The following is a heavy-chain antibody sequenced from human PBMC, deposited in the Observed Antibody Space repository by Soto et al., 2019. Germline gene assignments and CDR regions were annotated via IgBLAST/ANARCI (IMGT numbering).Heavy chain of an antibody. D-gene: IGHD3-22*01. Sequence: QVQLQESGPGLVKPSETLSLTCTVSGGSMNNYYWSWIRQAPGKGLQYIGYISYMGTTNYNPSLRSRVTISVDTSKNQFSLKLTSVTAADTAIYYCTKSGGGYVNSGYYGGDYDSWGRGTLVTVTS. V-gene: IGHV4-59*01. CDR1: GGSMNNYY. CDR3: TKSGGGYVNSGYYGGDYDS. CDR2: ISYMGTT. J-gene: IGHJ4*02.